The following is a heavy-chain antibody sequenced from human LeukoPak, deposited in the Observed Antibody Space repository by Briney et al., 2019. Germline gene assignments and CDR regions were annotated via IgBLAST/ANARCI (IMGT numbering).Heavy chain of an antibody. CDR3: AREYHYYDTRGYYYFDY. CDR1: GGSINNYY. V-gene: IGHV4-59*01. J-gene: IGHJ4*02. D-gene: IGHD3-22*01. Sequence: SETLSLTCTVSGGSINNYYWSWIRQPPGKGLEWIGYIYDTGSTNHNPSLKSRVTMSLDTSRSQFSLRLSSVTAADTAVYYCAREYHYYDTRGYYYFDYWGQGTLVTVSS. CDR2: IYDTGST.